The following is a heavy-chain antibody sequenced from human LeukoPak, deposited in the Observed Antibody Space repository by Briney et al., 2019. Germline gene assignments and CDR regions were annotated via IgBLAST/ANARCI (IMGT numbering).Heavy chain of an antibody. CDR1: GYTFTGYY. D-gene: IGHD6-13*01. CDR2: INPNSGGA. Sequence: ASVKVSCKASGYTFTGYYMNWVRQAPGQGLEWMGWINPNSGGANYAQKFQGRVTMTRDTSISTAYMDLSRLRSDDTAVYYCARGAGLAAAGTYYWGQGTLVTVSS. J-gene: IGHJ4*02. V-gene: IGHV1-2*02. CDR3: ARGAGLAAAGTYY.